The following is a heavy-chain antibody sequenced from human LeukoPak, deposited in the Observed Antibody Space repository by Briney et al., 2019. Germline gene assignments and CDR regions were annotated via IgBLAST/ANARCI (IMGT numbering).Heavy chain of an antibody. V-gene: IGHV1-2*02. J-gene: IGHJ6*03. D-gene: IGHD3-3*01. Sequence: EASVKVSCKASGYTFTGYYMHWVRQAPGQGLEWMGWINPNSGGTNYAQKFQGRVTMTRDTSISTAYMELSRLRSDDTAVYYCARGPRITIFGVVIMGYYYYMDVWGKGTTVTVSS. CDR2: INPNSGGT. CDR3: ARGPRITIFGVVIMGYYYYMDV. CDR1: GYTFTGYY.